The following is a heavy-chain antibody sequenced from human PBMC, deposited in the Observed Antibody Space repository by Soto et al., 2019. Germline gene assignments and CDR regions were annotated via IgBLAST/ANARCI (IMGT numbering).Heavy chain of an antibody. CDR1: GYNFNGYY. D-gene: IGHD6-19*01. Sequence: ASVKVSCKASGYNFNGYYIHWVRQALGQGLEWMGWMNPNTGGANYAQKFQGKVIMTTDTSISTAYLELRSLTSDDTAVYYCAKVISTIGSKQWLAQTKHQALDYWGQGTLVTVS. CDR3: AKVISTIGSKQWLAQTKHQALDY. CDR2: MNPNTGGA. V-gene: IGHV1-2*02. J-gene: IGHJ4*02.